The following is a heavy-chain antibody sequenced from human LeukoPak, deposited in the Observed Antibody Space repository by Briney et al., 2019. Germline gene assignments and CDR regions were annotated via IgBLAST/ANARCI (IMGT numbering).Heavy chain of an antibody. CDR3: ARLVVPPGNRGWYYEH. D-gene: IGHD2-2*01. CDR2: INQGGSEK. J-gene: IGHJ4*02. Sequence: PGGSLRRSCAASGFTFNNYWMSWVRQGPGEGLEWLANINQGGSEKYYVDSVKGRFTISRDNAKNSLDLQMNSLRVEDTAIYYCARLVVPPGNRGWYYEHWGQGTLVTVSS. V-gene: IGHV3-7*03. CDR1: GFTFNNYW.